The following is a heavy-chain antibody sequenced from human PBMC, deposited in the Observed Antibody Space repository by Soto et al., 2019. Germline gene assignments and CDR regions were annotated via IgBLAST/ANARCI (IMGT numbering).Heavy chain of an antibody. J-gene: IGHJ4*02. CDR3: ARGSVDTAMVPGFPVY. CDR1: GFTFSSYA. Sequence: QVQLVESGGGVVQPGRSLRLSCAASGFTFSSYAMHWVRQAPGKGLEWVAVISYDGSNKYYADSVKGRFTISRDNSKNTLYLQMNSLRAEDTAVYYCARGSVDTAMVPGFPVYWGQGTLVTVSS. D-gene: IGHD5-18*01. V-gene: IGHV3-30-3*01. CDR2: ISYDGSNK.